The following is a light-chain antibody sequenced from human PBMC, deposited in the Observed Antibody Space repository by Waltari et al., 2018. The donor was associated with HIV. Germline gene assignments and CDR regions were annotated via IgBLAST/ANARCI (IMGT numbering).Light chain of an antibody. CDR3: SSYTSNDTVL. J-gene: IGLJ2*01. CDR1: NSASGISNY. V-gene: IGLV2-14*01. CDR2: EVV. Sequence: HSALTQPASVSASPGQSITISCTGPNSASGISNYVSWYQQQPGKVPKVILYEVVSRPSEVSQRFSGSQSRNAASLTISGLQAEDEADYYCSSYTSNDTVLFGGGTKVTVL.